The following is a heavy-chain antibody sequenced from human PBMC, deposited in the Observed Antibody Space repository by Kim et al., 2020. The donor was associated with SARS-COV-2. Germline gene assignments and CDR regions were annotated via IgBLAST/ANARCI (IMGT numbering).Heavy chain of an antibody. V-gene: IGHV4-59*11. D-gene: IGHD6-19*01. CDR1: GDSMNGHY. J-gene: IGHJ4*02. Sequence: GSLRLSCSVSGDSMNGHYWTWIRQPPGKGLEWIGYVYYSGRINYNPSLRSRLTISVDTSKNQFSLKLTSVSAADTAVYYCARIPDISGWPFDYWGQGTLVTVSS. CDR3: ARIPDISGWPFDY. CDR2: VYYSGRI.